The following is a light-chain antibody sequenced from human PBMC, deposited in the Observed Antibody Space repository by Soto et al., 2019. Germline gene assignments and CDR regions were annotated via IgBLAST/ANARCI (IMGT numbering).Light chain of an antibody. CDR2: AAS. V-gene: IGKV3-20*01. CDR1: QSTTRDL. J-gene: IGKJ2*01. CDR3: QHYGGYPPYT. Sequence: EIVLTQSPATLSLSPGERATLTCRASQSTTRDLLAWYQQKPGQAPRLPMSAASSRATGLPDRFTGSGFGRNFTLTITRLEPEDFAVYYCQHYGGYPPYTFGHGTRVEIK.